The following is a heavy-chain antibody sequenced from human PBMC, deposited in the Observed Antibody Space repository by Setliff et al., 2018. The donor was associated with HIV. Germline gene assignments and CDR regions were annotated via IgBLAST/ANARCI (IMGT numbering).Heavy chain of an antibody. J-gene: IGHJ4*02. D-gene: IGHD6-19*01. CDR1: GLTFTSFS. V-gene: IGHV3-21*01. CDR2: LSSTS. Sequence: GGSLRLSCVASGLTFTSFSMNWVRQAPGKGLEWVASLSSTSYADSVKGRFTISRDNAKNTVYLQMNSLRVEDTAVYHCAKDLTDLAVTGTSIDFWGQGTLVTVSS. CDR3: AKDLTDLAVTGTSIDF.